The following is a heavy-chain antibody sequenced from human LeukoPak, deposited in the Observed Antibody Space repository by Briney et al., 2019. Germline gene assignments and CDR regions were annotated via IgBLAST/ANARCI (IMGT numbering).Heavy chain of an antibody. CDR3: ARDLLLWFGESPAMGWFDP. D-gene: IGHD3-10*01. V-gene: IGHV4-4*07. CDR1: GDSISSNY. J-gene: IGHJ5*02. CDR2: IYTSGST. Sequence: SETLSLTCTVSGDSISSNYWSWIRQPAGKGLEWIGRIYTSGSTNYNPSLKSRVTISVDTSKNQFSLKLSSVTAADTAVYYCARDLLLWFGESPAMGWFDPWGQGTLVTVSS.